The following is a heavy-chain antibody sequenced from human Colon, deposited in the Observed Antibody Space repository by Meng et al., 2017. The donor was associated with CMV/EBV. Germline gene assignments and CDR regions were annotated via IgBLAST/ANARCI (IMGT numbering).Heavy chain of an antibody. CDR1: GYAFTGYY. CDR2: INPNSGGT. Sequence: SCKASGYAFTGYYMNWMRQAPGQGLEWMGRINPNSGGTNYAPKFQGRVTMTSDTSTSTAYMELSRLRSDDTALYYCARDKNWGDPFDYWGQGTLVTVSS. J-gene: IGHJ4*02. CDR3: ARDKNWGDPFDY. V-gene: IGHV1-2*06. D-gene: IGHD7-27*01.